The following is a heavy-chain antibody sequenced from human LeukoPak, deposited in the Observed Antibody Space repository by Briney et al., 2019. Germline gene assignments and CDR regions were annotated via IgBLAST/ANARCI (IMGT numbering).Heavy chain of an antibody. V-gene: IGHV5-51*01. CDR1: GYSFATYW. Sequence: GESLKISCKGSGYSFATYWIAWVRQMPGKGLEWMGIIYPDESNIRYSPSFQCQVTISADKSIRTAYLQWSSLKASDTAIYYCARPPSRGYSSSFEYWGQGTLVTVSS. D-gene: IGHD2-2*03. CDR3: ARPPSRGYSSSFEY. J-gene: IGHJ4*02. CDR2: IYPDESNI.